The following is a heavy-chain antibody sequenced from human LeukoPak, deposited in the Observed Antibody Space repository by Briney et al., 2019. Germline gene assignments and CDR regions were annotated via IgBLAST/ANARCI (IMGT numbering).Heavy chain of an antibody. CDR3: ARVDDRGHYYDSSGPRKLFDY. V-gene: IGHV1-46*01. CDR2: INPSGGRT. Sequence: ASVKVSCKASGYTFTSYYIYWMRQAHGHGLDWMGIINPSGGRTNYAHKFQGRVTMTRDMSTSTVYMELSRLRSDDTAVYYCARVDDRGHYYDSSGPRKLFDYWGQGTLVTVSS. J-gene: IGHJ4*02. D-gene: IGHD3-22*01. CDR1: GYTFTSYY.